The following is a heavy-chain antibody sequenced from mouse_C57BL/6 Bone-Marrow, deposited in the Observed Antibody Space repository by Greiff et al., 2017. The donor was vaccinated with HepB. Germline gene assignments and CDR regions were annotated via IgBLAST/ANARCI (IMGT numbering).Heavy chain of an antibody. Sequence: EVHLVESGPELVKPGASVKISCKASGYSFTDYNMNWVKQSNGKSLEWIGVINPNYGTTSYNQKFKGKATLTVDQSSSTAYMQLNSLTSEDSAVYYCARPLLWQPDYYAMDYWGQGTSVTVSS. CDR3: ARPLLWQPDYYAMDY. CDR1: GYSFTDYN. V-gene: IGHV1-39*01. J-gene: IGHJ4*01. CDR2: INPNYGTT. D-gene: IGHD2-1*01.